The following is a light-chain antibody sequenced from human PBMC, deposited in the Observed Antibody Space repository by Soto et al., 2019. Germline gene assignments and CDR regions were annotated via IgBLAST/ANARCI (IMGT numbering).Light chain of an antibody. V-gene: IGLV1-44*01. CDR3: AAVDDSLTGWV. J-gene: IGLJ3*02. CDR2: SNN. Sequence: QSVLTQPPSASGTPGQRVTISCSGSSSNIGSNTVNWYQQLPGTAPKLLIYSNNQRPSGVPDRFSGSKSGTSASLANSGLQSEDEADYYCAAVDDSLTGWVFGGGTKLTVL. CDR1: SSNIGSNT.